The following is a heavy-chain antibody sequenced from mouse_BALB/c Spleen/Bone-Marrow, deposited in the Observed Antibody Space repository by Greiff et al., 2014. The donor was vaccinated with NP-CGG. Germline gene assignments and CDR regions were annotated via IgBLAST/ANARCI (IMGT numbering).Heavy chain of an antibody. Sequence: DVHLVESGGGLVESGGSLKLSCAASGFSFNSYGMSWVRQTPEKRLEWVATISGGGSYTFYPDSVKGRFTISRDNAKNNLCLQLSSLRSEDTALYYCARHAYYDQTEVSFVYWGQGTLVTVSA. CDR3: ARHAYYDQTEVSFVY. CDR1: GFSFNSYG. D-gene: IGHD2-4*01. CDR2: ISGGGSYT. V-gene: IGHV5-9-2*01. J-gene: IGHJ3*01.